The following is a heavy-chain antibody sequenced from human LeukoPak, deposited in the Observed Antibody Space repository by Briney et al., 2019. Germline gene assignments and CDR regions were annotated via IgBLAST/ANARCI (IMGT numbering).Heavy chain of an antibody. CDR1: GFTFSRYC. D-gene: IGHD5-12*01. V-gene: IGHV3-7*01. J-gene: IGHJ5*02. CDR3: ARDPGTTGYDLLDR. CDR2: LNQDGREK. Sequence: AESLRLSCAASGFTFSRYCMTWVRQAPGKGLEWVANLNQDGREKYYMYSGTGPFTISRAKDKNSVFLQTNSLGAEDPAVYSCARDPGTTGYDLLDRWGKGTLVTAS.